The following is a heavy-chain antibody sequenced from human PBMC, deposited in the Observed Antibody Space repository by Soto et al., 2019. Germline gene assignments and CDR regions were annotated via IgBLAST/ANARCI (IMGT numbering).Heavy chain of an antibody. Sequence: SETLSLTCAVYGGSFSGYYWSWIRQPPGKGLEWIGEINHSGSTNYNPSIKSRVTITVDKSKNQFSLKLGSVTAADTAVYYCARRPVRYIDYWGQGTLVTVSS. CDR3: ARRPVRYIDY. CDR2: INHSGST. V-gene: IGHV4-34*01. CDR1: GGSFSGYY. J-gene: IGHJ4*02. D-gene: IGHD3-16*02.